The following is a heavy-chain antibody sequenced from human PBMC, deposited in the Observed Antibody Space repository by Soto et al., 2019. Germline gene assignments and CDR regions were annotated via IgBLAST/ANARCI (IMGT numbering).Heavy chain of an antibody. D-gene: IGHD6-19*01. V-gene: IGHV1-69*01. CDR2: IIPIFGTA. Sequence: QVQLVQSGAEVKKPGSPVKVSCKASGGTFSSYAISWVRQAPGQGLEWMGGIIPIFGTANYAQKFQGRVTITADESTSTAYMELSSLRSEDTAVYYCARDRRAVAGSYYFDYWGQGTLVTVSS. CDR1: GGTFSSYA. CDR3: ARDRRAVAGSYYFDY. J-gene: IGHJ4*02.